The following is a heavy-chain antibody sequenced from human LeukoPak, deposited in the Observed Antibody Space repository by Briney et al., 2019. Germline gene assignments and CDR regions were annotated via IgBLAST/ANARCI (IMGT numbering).Heavy chain of an antibody. V-gene: IGHV1-46*01. CDR3: ARDRTWYSSSWPDADAFDI. J-gene: IGHJ3*02. CDR1: GYTFTSYY. D-gene: IGHD6-13*01. CDR2: INPSGGST. Sequence: ASVKVSCKASGYTFTSYYMHWVRQAPGQGLEWMGIINPSGGSTSYAQKFQGRVTMTRDMSTSTVYMELSSLRSEDTAVYYCARDRTWYSSSWPDADAFDIWGQGTMVTVSS.